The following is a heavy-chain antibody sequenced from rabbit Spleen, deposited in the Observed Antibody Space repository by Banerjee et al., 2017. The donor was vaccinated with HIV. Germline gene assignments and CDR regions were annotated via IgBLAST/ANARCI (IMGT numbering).Heavy chain of an antibody. Sequence: QSLEESGGGLVQPEGSLTLTCTASGFSFSSSDYISWVRQAPGKGLEWIGYIDAGNGRTYYASWAKGRFTISKTSSTTVTLQMTSLTAADTATYFCARGGSVGGDGLNLWGPGTLVTVS. J-gene: IGHJ4*01. CDR1: GFSFSSSDY. D-gene: IGHD2-1*01. CDR2: IDAGNGRT. CDR3: ARGGSVGGDGLNL. V-gene: IGHV1S40*01.